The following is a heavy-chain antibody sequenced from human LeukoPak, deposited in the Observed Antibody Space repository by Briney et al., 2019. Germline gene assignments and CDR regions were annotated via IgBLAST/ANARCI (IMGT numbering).Heavy chain of an antibody. D-gene: IGHD3-22*01. CDR2: INSDGSST. Sequence: GGSLRLSCAASGFTFSSYWMHWVRQAPGKGLVWVSRINSDGSSTSYADSVKGRFTISRDNAKNSLYLQMNSLRAEDTAVYYCARDHHYYDSSGVFDYWGQGTLVTVSS. CDR3: ARDHHYYDSSGVFDY. CDR1: GFTFSSYW. J-gene: IGHJ4*02. V-gene: IGHV3-74*01.